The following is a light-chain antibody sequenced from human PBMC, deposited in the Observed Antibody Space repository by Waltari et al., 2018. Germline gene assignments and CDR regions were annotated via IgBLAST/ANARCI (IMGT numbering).Light chain of an antibody. CDR1: DSNIGNNY. J-gene: IGLJ2*01. CDR2: ENN. V-gene: IGLV1-51*01. Sequence: QSVLTQPPSVSAAPGQKVTISCSGGDSNIGNNYVSWYQQFPRAAPKLLIYENNKRPSGTPDRFSASKSGTSATLGITGRQTGDEADYHCGTWDSSLGAVVFGGGTKLTVL. CDR3: GTWDSSLGAVV.